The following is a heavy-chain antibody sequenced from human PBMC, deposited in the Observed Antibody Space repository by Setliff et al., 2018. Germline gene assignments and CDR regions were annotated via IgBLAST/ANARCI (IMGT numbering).Heavy chain of an antibody. J-gene: IGHJ6*03. Sequence: SETLSLTCTVSGGSIGPHYWSWIRQAPGKGLEWIGHIFYSDTAKYNPSLESRAAISVDSSKNQFSLKLRSVTAADTAVYYCARDRSTVIRGVTSFFYYYMDVWGGGTTVTVSS. CDR2: IFYSDTA. D-gene: IGHD3-10*01. V-gene: IGHV4-59*11. CDR1: GGSIGPHY. CDR3: ARDRSTVIRGVTSFFYYYMDV.